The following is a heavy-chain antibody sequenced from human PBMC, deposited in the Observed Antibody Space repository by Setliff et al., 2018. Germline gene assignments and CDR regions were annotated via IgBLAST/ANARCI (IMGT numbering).Heavy chain of an antibody. Sequence: PGGSLRLSCAASGFTFSDYYMTWIRPAPGKGLEWVSYISRGGNTIYYADSVKGRFTISRDNARDSLFLQMNTPRAEDTAVYYCAREVVGAPSAFDIWGQGTMVTVSS. CDR1: GFTFSDYY. CDR3: AREVVGAPSAFDI. J-gene: IGHJ3*02. D-gene: IGHD1-26*01. CDR2: ISRGGNTI. V-gene: IGHV3-11*04.